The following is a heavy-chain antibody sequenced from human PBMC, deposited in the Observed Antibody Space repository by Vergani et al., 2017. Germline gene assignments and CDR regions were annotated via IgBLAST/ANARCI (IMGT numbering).Heavy chain of an antibody. V-gene: IGHV3-43D*04. J-gene: IGHJ4*02. D-gene: IGHD3-22*01. CDR1: GFTFDDYA. Sequence: EVQLVESGGVVVQPGGSLRLSCAASGFTFDDYAMHLVRQAPGKGLEWVSLISWDGGSTYYADSVKGRFTISRDNSKNSLYLQMNSLRAEDTALYYCAKDSYDSSGYPDYWGQGTLVTVSS. CDR2: ISWDGGST. CDR3: AKDSYDSSGYPDY.